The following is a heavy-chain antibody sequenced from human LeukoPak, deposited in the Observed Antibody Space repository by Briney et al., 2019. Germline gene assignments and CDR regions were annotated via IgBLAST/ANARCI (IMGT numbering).Heavy chain of an antibody. CDR2: IKQDGSEK. Sequence: GGSLRLSCAASGFTFSSYWMSWVRQAPGKGLEWVANIKQDGSEKYYVDSVKGRFTISRDNAKNSLYLQMNSLRAEDTAVYYCARDYLSVDYYDSSGYSDYWGQGTLVTVSS. D-gene: IGHD3-22*01. CDR1: GFTFSSYW. CDR3: ARDYLSVDYYDSSGYSDY. J-gene: IGHJ4*02. V-gene: IGHV3-7*01.